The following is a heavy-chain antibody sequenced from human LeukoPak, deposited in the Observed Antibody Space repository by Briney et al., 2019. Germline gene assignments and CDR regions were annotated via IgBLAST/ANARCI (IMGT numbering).Heavy chain of an antibody. D-gene: IGHD6-13*01. Sequence: SQTLSLTCAVSGGSISSGGYSGSWIRQPPGKGLEWIGYIYHSGSTYYNPSPKSRVTISVDSSKTQFSLKLSSVTAADTAVYYCARGPTAAGYFDYWGQGTLVTVSS. CDR2: IYHSGST. J-gene: IGHJ4*02. CDR3: ARGPTAAGYFDY. CDR1: GGSISSGGYS. V-gene: IGHV4-30-2*01.